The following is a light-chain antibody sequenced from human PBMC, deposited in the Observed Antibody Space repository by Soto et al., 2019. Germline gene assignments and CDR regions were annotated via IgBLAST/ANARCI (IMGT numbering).Light chain of an antibody. CDR3: SSDSTRNTEV. Sequence: QSVLTQPASVSGSPGQSITISCIGTSSDVGAFNYVSWYQHHPGKAPKLIIYDVTDRPSGVSTRFSASKSGNTASLTISGLQAEDEADYYSSSDSTRNTEVFGTGSMVTDL. V-gene: IGLV2-14*03. J-gene: IGLJ1*01. CDR2: DVT. CDR1: SSDVGAFNY.